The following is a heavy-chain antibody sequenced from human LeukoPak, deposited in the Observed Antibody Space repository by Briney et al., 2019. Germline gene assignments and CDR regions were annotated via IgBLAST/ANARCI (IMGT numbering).Heavy chain of an antibody. D-gene: IGHD3-10*01. CDR3: ARAPSMVRGVPNRFDP. CDR1: GDSFSSSV. J-gene: IGHJ5*02. CDR2: IIPIFGTA. V-gene: IGHV1-69*06. Sequence: SMKVSCKASGDSFSSSVFSWVRQVPGQGLEWMGGIIPIFGTANYAQKLQGRVTITADMSATTVYLEVSSLRSDDTAVYFCARAPSMVRGVPNRFDPWGQGTLITVSS.